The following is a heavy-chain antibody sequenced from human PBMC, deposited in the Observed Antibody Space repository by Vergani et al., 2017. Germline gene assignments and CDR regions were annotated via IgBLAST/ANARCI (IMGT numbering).Heavy chain of an antibody. CDR1: GYTFPGYY. J-gene: IGHJ6*02. CDR2: INPNSGGT. D-gene: IGHD6-19*01. CDR3: AGSSGSYGGGMDV. V-gene: IGHV1-2*02. Sequence: QVQLVQSGAEVKKPGAPVKVSCKASGYTFPGYYMHWVRQAPGQGLEWMGWINPNSGGTNYSQKFQGKVTMSWDTSISTAYMELSGLGSDDTAMYYFAGSSGSYGGGMDVWDQGTTVTVSS.